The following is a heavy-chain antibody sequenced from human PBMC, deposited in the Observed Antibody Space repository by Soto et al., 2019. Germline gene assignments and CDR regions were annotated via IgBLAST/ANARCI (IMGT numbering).Heavy chain of an antibody. CDR2: INAGNGNT. CDR1: GYTFTTYA. CDR3: ARGPITMIGYYFDY. Sequence: AAVKVSCKASGYTFTTYAMHWVRQAPGQRLEWMGWINAGNGNTKYSQKFQGRVTITRDTSASTAYMELSSLRSEDTAVYYCARGPITMIGYYFDYWGQGTLVTVSS. J-gene: IGHJ4*02. D-gene: IGHD3-10*02. V-gene: IGHV1-3*01.